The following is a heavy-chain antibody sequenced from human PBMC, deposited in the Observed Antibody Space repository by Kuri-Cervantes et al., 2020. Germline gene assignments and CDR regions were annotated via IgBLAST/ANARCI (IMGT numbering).Heavy chain of an antibody. D-gene: IGHD2-8*01. CDR1: GGSISSSSYY. J-gene: IGHJ6*03. CDR2: TYYSGST. V-gene: IGHV4-39*07. Sequence: SERLSPTSAVYGGSISSSSYYWGWIRQPPGKGLEWIGSTYYSGSTYYNSSLKGRVTISVDKSKNHFSLRLSSVTAADTAVYYCARGLGRYCTNGVCYRVYYYYYYMDVWGKGTTVTVSS. CDR3: ARGLGRYCTNGVCYRVYYYYYYMDV.